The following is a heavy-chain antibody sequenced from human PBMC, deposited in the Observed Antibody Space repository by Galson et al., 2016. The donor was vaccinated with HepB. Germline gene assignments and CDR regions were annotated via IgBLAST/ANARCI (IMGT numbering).Heavy chain of an antibody. CDR1: GFTFSKYW. CDR3: ARDNSRRENSGYHAFDI. J-gene: IGHJ3*02. V-gene: IGHV3-7*05. CDR2: IDQDGSEK. D-gene: IGHD3-22*01. Sequence: SLRLSCAASGFTFSKYWMSWVRQAPGKGLEWVANIDQDGSEKYYVDSVKGRVTISRDHAKNALYLQMNSLGAEDTAVYYCARDNSRRENSGYHAFDIWGQGTMVTVSS.